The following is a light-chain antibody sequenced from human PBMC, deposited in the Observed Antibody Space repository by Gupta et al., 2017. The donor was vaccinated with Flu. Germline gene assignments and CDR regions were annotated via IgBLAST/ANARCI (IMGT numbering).Light chain of an antibody. V-gene: IGLV3-21*02. CDR2: DDT. J-gene: IGLJ3*02. Sequence: SYVLTQPPSVSVAPGQTASITCGGDNIVTKSVHWYQQKPGQAPVLVVHDDTDRPSGIPERFSGSNSENTATLTITRVEAGDEADFYCQVWDRTTDQRVFGGGTKLTVL. CDR1: NIVTKS. CDR3: QVWDRTTDQRV.